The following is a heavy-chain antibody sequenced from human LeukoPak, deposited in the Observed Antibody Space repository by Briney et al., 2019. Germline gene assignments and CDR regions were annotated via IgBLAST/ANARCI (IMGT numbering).Heavy chain of an antibody. D-gene: IGHD6-13*01. Sequence: GGSLRLSCAASGFPFHHYAMTWVRQASGKGLEWVSHISDDGVTTRYADSVKGRFTISRDNSKNTLYLQMSSLRAEDTALYYCTRRRIATAGDFDCWGQGTLVTVSS. J-gene: IGHJ4*02. CDR1: GFPFHHYA. CDR2: ISDDGVTT. CDR3: TRRRIATAGDFDC. V-gene: IGHV3-23*01.